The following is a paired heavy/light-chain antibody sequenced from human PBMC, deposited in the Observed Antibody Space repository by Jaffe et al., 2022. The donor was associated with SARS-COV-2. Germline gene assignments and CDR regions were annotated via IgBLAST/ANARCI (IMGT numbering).Heavy chain of an antibody. V-gene: IGHV3-15*01. J-gene: IGHJ4*02. CDR3: TTVPSASEDY. CDR1: GFTFNTAW. Sequence: EVQLVESGGGLVKPGGSLRLSCAASGFTFNTAWMSWVRQAPGKGPEWVGRIRSSADGGTADYAAPVKDRFTISRDDSRNTLYLQLNSLETEDTAVYYCTTVPSASEDYWGQGTLVIVSS. CDR2: IRSSADGGTA.
Light chain of an antibody. CDR3: LQHNNYPPT. Sequence: DIQMTQSPSSLSASVGDRVTITCRASQGITNDLGWYQQKPGKAPKRLIYSASSLQSGAPLRFSGSGSGTEFTLTISSLQPEDFATYYCLQHNNYPPTFGQGTKVDVK. J-gene: IGKJ1*01. CDR1: QGITND. V-gene: IGKV1-17*01. CDR2: SAS.